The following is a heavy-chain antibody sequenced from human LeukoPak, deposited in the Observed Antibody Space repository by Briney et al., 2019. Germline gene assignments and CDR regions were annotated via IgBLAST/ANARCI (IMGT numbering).Heavy chain of an antibody. CDR3: ATSAGTVFLPRFYFKD. V-gene: IGHV4-39*01. CDR1: GDSITSSGYY. CDR2: VDYSGNT. J-gene: IGHJ4*02. D-gene: IGHD6-13*01. Sequence: SETLSLTCTVSGDSITSSGYYWGWIRQPPGKGLEWIGSVDYSGNTYYNPSLKSRVSTSVDMSKNQFSLKLNSVTAADTTVYYCATSAGTVFLPRFYFKDWGQGTLVTVSS.